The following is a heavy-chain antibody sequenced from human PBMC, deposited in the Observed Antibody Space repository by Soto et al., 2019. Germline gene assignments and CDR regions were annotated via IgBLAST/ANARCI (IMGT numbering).Heavy chain of an antibody. CDR2: ISYDGSNK. J-gene: IGHJ6*02. CDR3: AKDRGYSSSPPPPQVGGMDV. Sequence: QVQLVESGGGVVQPGRSLRLSCAASGFTFSSYGMHWVRQAPGKGLEWVAVISYDGSNKYYADSVKGRFTISRDNSKNTLYLQMNSLRAEDTAVYYCAKDRGYSSSPPPPQVGGMDVWGQVTTVTVSS. V-gene: IGHV3-30*18. D-gene: IGHD6-13*01. CDR1: GFTFSSYG.